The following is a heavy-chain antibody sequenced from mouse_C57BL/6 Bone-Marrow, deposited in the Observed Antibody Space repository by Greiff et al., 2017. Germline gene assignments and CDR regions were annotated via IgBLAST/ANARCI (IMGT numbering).Heavy chain of an antibody. D-gene: IGHD2-3*01. V-gene: IGHV1-26*01. CDR3: ARDYDGYYWYFDV. CDR2: INPNNGGT. Sequence: EVQLQQSGPELVQPGASVKISCKASGYTFTDYYMNWVKQSHGKSLEWIGDINPNNGGTSYNQKFKGKATLTVDKSSSTAYMELRSLTSEDSAVYYCARDYDGYYWYFDVWGTGTTVTVSS. CDR1: GYTFTDYY. J-gene: IGHJ1*03.